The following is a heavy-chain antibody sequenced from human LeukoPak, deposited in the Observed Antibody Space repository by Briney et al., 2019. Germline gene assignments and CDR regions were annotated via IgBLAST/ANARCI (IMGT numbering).Heavy chain of an antibody. CDR2: ISYDGSNK. CDR1: GFTFSSYG. CDR3: AKAVSGWYGVFGL. J-gene: IGHJ3*01. Sequence: PGRSLRLSCAASGFTFSSYGMHWVRQAPGKGLEWVAVISYDGSNKYYADSVKGRFTISGDNSKNTLYLQINSLRAEDTAVYYCAKAVSGWYGVFGLWGQGTMVTVSS. D-gene: IGHD6-19*01. V-gene: IGHV3-30*18.